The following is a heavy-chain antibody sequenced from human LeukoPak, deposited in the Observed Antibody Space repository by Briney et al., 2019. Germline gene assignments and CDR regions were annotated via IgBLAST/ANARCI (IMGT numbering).Heavy chain of an antibody. CDR1: GGTFSSYA. V-gene: IGHV1-69*01. CDR3: AKDPRSYFDFWAD. CDR2: IIPIFGTA. Sequence: GASVKVSCKASGGTFSSYAISWVRQAPGQGLEWMGGIIPIFGTANYAQKFQGRVTITADESTSTAYMELSSLRSEDTAVYYCAKDPRSYFDFWADWGQGTLVTVSS. D-gene: IGHD3-3*01. J-gene: IGHJ4*02.